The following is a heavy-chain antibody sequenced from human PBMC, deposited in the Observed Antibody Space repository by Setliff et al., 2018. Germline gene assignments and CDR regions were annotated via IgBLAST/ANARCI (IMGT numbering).Heavy chain of an antibody. J-gene: IGHJ6*02. V-gene: IGHV4-59*01. CDR3: ARLSWDGLRYHGLDV. CDR1: GASISNYY. CDR2: IQKSGGT. Sequence: PSETLSLTCNVSGASISNYYWSWIRQPPGKGLECIGYIQKSGGTNYNPSLKSRVTISVDTSTNQFSLKLRSVTAADTAVYYCARLSWDGLRYHGLDVWGQGTTVTVSS. D-gene: IGHD3-10*01.